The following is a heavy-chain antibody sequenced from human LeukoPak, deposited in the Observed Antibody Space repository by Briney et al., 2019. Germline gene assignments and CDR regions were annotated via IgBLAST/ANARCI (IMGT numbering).Heavy chain of an antibody. V-gene: IGHV4-34*01. CDR3: ARGWRGPLPGIPYSSGWYGYYGMDV. D-gene: IGHD6-19*01. Sequence: SETLSLTCAVYGGSFSGYYWSWIRQPPGKGLEWIGEINHSGSTNYNPSLKSRVTISVDTSKNQFSLKLSSVTAADTAVYYCARGWRGPLPGIPYSSGWYGYYGMDVWGQGTTVTVSS. J-gene: IGHJ6*02. CDR2: INHSGST. CDR1: GGSFSGYY.